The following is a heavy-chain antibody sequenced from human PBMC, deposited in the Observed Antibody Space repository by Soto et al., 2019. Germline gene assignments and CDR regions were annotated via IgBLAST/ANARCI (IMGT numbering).Heavy chain of an antibody. J-gene: IGHJ4*02. Sequence: GESLKISCKGVGYKFGSAWIGWVRQMPGKGLEWMGIIKPGTSDIRYSPSCRGHVTISADEAVSTAYLQWSSLKASDTAMYYCARQLSHICDSCAQGNSGTVSS. V-gene: IGHV5-51*01. D-gene: IGHD3-3*02. CDR1: GYKFGSAW. CDR3: ARQLSHICDS. CDR2: IKPGTSDI.